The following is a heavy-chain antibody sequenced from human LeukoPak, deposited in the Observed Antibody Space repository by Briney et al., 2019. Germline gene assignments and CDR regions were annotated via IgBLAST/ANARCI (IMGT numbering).Heavy chain of an antibody. D-gene: IGHD1-26*01. J-gene: IGHJ5*02. CDR2: IDKKDKGYATAT. CDR3: TRDSGTYNWFDP. V-gene: IGHV3-73*01. Sequence: GGSLKLSCAASGFTFSGSAIHWVRQSSGKGLEWVVQIDKKDKGYATATAYAASVTGRFTISRDDSINTAYLQMKSLRTEDTALYYCTRDSGTYNWFDPWGQGTLVTVSS. CDR1: GFTFSGSA.